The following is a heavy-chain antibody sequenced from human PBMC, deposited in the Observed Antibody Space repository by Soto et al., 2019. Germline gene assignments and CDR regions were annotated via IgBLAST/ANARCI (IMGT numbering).Heavy chain of an antibody. CDR3: ARGGGYDSFDY. D-gene: IGHD5-12*01. J-gene: IGHJ4*02. V-gene: IGHV4-30-2*06. CDR1: GASISYGGFS. CDR2: ISHLEST. Sequence: SETVSLTCTVSGASISYGGFSWSWIRQSPGKGLEWIGYISHLESTYFHPSFKSRLTMSIDRTRNQFSLKLSSVTAADMAVYYCARGGGYDSFDYWGQGVLVTVSS.